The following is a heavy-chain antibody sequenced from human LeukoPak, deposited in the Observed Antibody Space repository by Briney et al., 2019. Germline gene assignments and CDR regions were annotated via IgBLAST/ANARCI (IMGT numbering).Heavy chain of an antibody. V-gene: IGHV1-2*02. CDR1: GYTFTGYY. CDR3: ARDGVVVAPFYYYYGMDV. Sequence: GASVKVSCKASGYTFTGYYMHWVRQAPGQGLEWMGWINPNSGGTNYAQKFQGRVTMTRDTSISTAYMEPSRLRSDDTAVYYCARDGVVVAPFYYYYGMDVWGQGTTVTVSS. J-gene: IGHJ6*02. D-gene: IGHD2-15*01. CDR2: INPNSGGT.